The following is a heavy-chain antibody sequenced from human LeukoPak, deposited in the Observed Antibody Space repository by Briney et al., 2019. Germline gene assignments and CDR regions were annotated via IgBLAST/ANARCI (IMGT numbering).Heavy chain of an antibody. CDR2: ISGSGGST. CDR1: GFTFSSYA. V-gene: IGHV3-23*01. D-gene: IGHD6-19*01. CDR3: AKVRYGIAVAGLEDY. J-gene: IGHJ4*02. Sequence: GGSLSLSCAASGFTFSSYAMSWVRQAPGKGLEWVSAISGSGGSTYYADSVKGRFTISRDNSKNTLYLQMNSLRAEDTAVYYCAKVRYGIAVAGLEDYWGQGTLVTVSS.